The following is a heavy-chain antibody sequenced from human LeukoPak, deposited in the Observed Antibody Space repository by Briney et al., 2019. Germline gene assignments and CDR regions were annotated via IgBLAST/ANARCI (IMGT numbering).Heavy chain of an antibody. J-gene: IGHJ4*02. D-gene: IGHD5-12*01. Sequence: PGGSLRLSCAASGLTFSSYSMNWVRQAPGKGLEWVSSISSSSSYIYYADSVKGRFTISRDNSKNTLYLQMNSLRAEDTAVYYCAKDRYSGYDFDFDYWGQGTLVTVSS. V-gene: IGHV3-21*04. CDR1: GLTFSSYS. CDR3: AKDRYSGYDFDFDY. CDR2: ISSSSSYI.